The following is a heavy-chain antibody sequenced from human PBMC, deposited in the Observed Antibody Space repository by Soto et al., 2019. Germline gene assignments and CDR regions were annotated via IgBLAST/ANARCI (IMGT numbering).Heavy chain of an antibody. D-gene: IGHD3-3*02. Sequence: SETLSLTCTVSGDSIISSDFYWVWVRHPPGKGLEWIGSIFYLGSSYYNPSLKSRVTMSVDTSKNQLSLRLRSVTAADTALYFCARHSLALRKNNWFDPWGQGIMVTVSS. CDR2: IFYLGSS. CDR3: ARHSLALRKNNWFDP. CDR1: GDSIISSDFY. V-gene: IGHV4-39*01. J-gene: IGHJ5*02.